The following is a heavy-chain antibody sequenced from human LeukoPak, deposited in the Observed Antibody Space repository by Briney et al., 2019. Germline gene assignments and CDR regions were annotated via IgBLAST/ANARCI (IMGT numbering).Heavy chain of an antibody. CDR2: IYYDGST. V-gene: IGHV4-59*01. J-gene: IGHJ5*02. CDR1: GASISSYY. Sequence: SETLSLTCTVSGASISSYYWIWIRQPQGKGLESIGHIYYDGSTNYNPSLKSRVTISVDTSKNQFSLNLSSVTAADTAVYYCARGAVAGKMSWFDPWGQGTLVTVSS. D-gene: IGHD6-19*01. CDR3: ARGAVAGKMSWFDP.